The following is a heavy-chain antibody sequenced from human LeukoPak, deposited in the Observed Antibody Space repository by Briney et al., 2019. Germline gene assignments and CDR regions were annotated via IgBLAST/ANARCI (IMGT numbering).Heavy chain of an antibody. CDR1: GYTFTSYD. J-gene: IGHJ4*02. D-gene: IGHD2-2*01. V-gene: IGHV1-8*01. CDR2: MNPNSGNT. Sequence: ASVKVSCKASGYTFTSYDINWVRQATGQGLEWMGFMNPNSGNTVYAQEFQGRVTMTRNTSITTAYMELRSLRSDDTAVYYCATDGDYCSSTSCYRNYWGQGTLVTVSS. CDR3: ATDGDYCSSTSCYRNY.